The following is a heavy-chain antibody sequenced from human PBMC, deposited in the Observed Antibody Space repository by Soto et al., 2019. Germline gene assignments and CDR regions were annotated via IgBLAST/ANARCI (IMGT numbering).Heavy chain of an antibody. V-gene: IGHV3-53*01. Sequence: GGSLRLSCAASGFTVSSNYLTWVRQAPGKGLKWVSVLYPNGRAFYEDSVKGRFTISTDNSQNSVYLQMSTLRAEDTAIYYCARGLGREYQGDRNHFHLDYWGQGTQVTVSS. J-gene: IGHJ4*02. CDR3: ARGLGREYQGDRNHFHLDY. CDR2: LYPNGRA. D-gene: IGHD2-21*02. CDR1: GFTVSSNY.